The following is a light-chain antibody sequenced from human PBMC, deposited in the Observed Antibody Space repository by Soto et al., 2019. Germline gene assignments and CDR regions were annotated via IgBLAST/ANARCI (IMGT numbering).Light chain of an antibody. V-gene: IGKV3-20*01. CDR3: QHYGSSLSIT. CDR1: QRVSSTY. J-gene: IGKJ5*01. Sequence: EILLTQSPGTLSLSPGERATLSCRAIQRVSSTYLAWYQQKPGQAPRLLIYDASSRATGIPARFSGSGSGTDFTLTVTSLEPEDFAVYYCQHYGSSLSITFGQGTRLEIK. CDR2: DAS.